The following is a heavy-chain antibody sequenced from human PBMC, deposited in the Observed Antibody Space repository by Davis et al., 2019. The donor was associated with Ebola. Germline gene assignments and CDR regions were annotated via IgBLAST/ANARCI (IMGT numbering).Heavy chain of an antibody. CDR2: ISYAGNNK. V-gene: IGHV3-30*03. CDR3: ARDSQQWLVYYYGMGV. D-gene: IGHD6-19*01. CDR1: GFTFSSYG. J-gene: IGHJ6*02. Sequence: GESLKISCAASGFTFSSYGMHWVRQAPGKGLEWVAVISYAGNNKYFADSVKGRFTISRYNSKNTLSLQMNSLSAEDTAVYYCARDSQQWLVYYYGMGVWGQGTTVTVSS.